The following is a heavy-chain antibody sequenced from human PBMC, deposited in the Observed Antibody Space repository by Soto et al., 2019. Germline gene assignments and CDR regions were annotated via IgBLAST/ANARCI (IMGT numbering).Heavy chain of an antibody. CDR3: AKDADSSGWSASFGKYYYYGMYV. D-gene: IGHD6-19*01. V-gene: IGHV3-23*01. CDR2: ISGSGGST. CDR1: GFTFSSYA. Sequence: EVQLLESGGGLVQPGGSLRLSCAASGFTFSSYAMSWVRQAPGKGLEWVSAISGSGGSTYYADSVKCRFTISRDNSKHPLYLQMNSLRAEDTAVYYCAKDADSSGWSASFGKYYYYGMYVLGQVTTVTVSS. J-gene: IGHJ6*02.